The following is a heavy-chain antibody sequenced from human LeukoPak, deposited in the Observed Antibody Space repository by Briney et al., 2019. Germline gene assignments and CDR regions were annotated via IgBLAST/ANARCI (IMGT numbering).Heavy chain of an antibody. CDR1: GGTFSSYA. D-gene: IGHD6-19*01. CDR3: ARDPSYGRQWLGNWFDP. Sequence: SVKVSCKASGGTFSSYAISWVRQAPGQGLEWMGRIVPIFGTANYAQKFQGRVTITTDESTSTAYMELSSLRSEDTAVYYCARDPSYGRQWLGNWFDPWGQGTLVTVSS. CDR2: IVPIFGTA. V-gene: IGHV1-69*05. J-gene: IGHJ5*02.